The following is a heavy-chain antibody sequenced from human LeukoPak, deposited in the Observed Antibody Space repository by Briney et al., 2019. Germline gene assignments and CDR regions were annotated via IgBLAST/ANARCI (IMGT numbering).Heavy chain of an antibody. V-gene: IGHV4-34*01. CDR3: ARQNFYRYCRSTSCYRPYYYYMDV. CDR1: GGSFSGYY. Sequence: SETLSLTCAVYGGSFSGYYWSWIRQPPGKGLEWIGDINYSGSTNYNPSLKSRVTISVDTSKNQFSLKLSSVTAADTTVYYCARQNFYRYCRSTSCYRPYYYYMDVWGKGTTVNISS. CDR2: INYSGST. D-gene: IGHD2-2*01. J-gene: IGHJ6*03.